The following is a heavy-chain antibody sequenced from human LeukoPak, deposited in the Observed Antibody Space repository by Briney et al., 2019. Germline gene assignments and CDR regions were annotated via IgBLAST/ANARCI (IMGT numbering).Heavy chain of an antibody. CDR3: ASCKIRGYGSGSYPGGMDV. CDR2: INPSGGST. J-gene: IGHJ6*04. Sequence: PSASVKVSCKASGYTFTGYYMHWVRQAPGQGLEWMGIINPSGGSTSYAQKFQGRVTMTRDMSTSTVYMELSSLRSEDTAVYYCASCKIRGYGSGSYPGGMDVWGKGTTVTVSS. D-gene: IGHD3-10*01. V-gene: IGHV1-46*01. CDR1: GYTFTGYY.